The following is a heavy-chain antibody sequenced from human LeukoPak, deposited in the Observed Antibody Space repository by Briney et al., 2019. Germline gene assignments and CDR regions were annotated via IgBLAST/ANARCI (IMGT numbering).Heavy chain of an antibody. J-gene: IGHJ4*02. D-gene: IGHD1-26*01. V-gene: IGHV1-18*01. Sequence: ASVKVSCKASGYTFTSYGISWVRQAPGQGLEWMGWISAYNGNTNYAQKLQGRVTMTTDTSTSTAYMEVRSLRSDDTAVYYCAREIVGANHFDYWGQGTLVTASS. CDR3: AREIVGANHFDY. CDR2: ISAYNGNT. CDR1: GYTFTSYG.